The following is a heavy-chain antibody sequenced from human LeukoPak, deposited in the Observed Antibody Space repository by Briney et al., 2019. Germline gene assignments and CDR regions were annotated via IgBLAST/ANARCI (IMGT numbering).Heavy chain of an antibody. D-gene: IGHD1-14*01. CDR1: GGTFSSYA. Sequence: AVKFSYKASGGTFSSYAISWVRPAAGQGLEWMGGIIPIFGIANYPQKFQGRVTITADKSTTTAYMELSSLRSEDTAVYYCARDGGRSYYYYYGMDVWGQGTTVTVSS. J-gene: IGHJ6*02. CDR3: ARDGGRSYYYYYGMDV. CDR2: IIPIFGIA. V-gene: IGHV1-69*17.